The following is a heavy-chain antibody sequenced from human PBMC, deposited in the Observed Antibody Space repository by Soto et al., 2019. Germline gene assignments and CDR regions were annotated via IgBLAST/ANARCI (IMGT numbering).Heavy chain of an antibody. V-gene: IGHV3-23*01. CDR2: ISGSGSNT. J-gene: IGHJ4*02. CDR1: GFTFSTYA. Sequence: PGGSLRLSCAASGFTFSTYAMSWVRQAPGKGLEWVSAISGSGSNTYYADSVKGRFTISRDDSKSTLYLQMNSLRAEDTAVYYCARDPSHSYYTLFYYFDYWGQGTLVPVSS. D-gene: IGHD1-26*01. CDR3: ARDPSHSYYTLFYYFDY.